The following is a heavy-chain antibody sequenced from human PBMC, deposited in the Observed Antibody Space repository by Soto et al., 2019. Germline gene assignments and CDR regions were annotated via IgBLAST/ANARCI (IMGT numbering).Heavy chain of an antibody. Sequence: GGSLRLSCAASGFTFSSYSMNWVRQAPGKGLEWVSSISSSSSYIYYADSVKGRFTISRDNAKNSLYLQMNSLRAEDTAVYYFARDEYSSGWYWDNYYYYYYMDVWGKGTTVTVSS. CDR2: ISSSSSYI. J-gene: IGHJ6*03. D-gene: IGHD6-19*01. CDR1: GFTFSSYS. V-gene: IGHV3-21*01. CDR3: ARDEYSSGWYWDNYYYYYYMDV.